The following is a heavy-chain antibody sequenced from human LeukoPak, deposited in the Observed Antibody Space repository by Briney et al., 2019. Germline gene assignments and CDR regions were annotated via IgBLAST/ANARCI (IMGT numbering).Heavy chain of an antibody. D-gene: IGHD2-2*01. J-gene: IGHJ6*03. CDR1: GYTFTSYG. V-gene: IGHV1-18*01. CDR2: ISAYNGNT. Sequence: ASVKVSCKASGYTFTSYGISWVRQAPGQGLEWMGWISAYNGNTNYAQKLQGRVTMTTDTSTSTAYMELRSLRSDDTAVYYCARAPTRTLPLSYYYYYMDVWGKGTTVTISS. CDR3: ARAPTRTLPLSYYYYYMDV.